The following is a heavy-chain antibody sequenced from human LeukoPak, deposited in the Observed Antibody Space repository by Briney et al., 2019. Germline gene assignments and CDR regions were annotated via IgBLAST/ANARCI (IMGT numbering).Heavy chain of an antibody. CDR3: AGIDIYYYDSSGYYSFDY. CDR2: INHSGST. V-gene: IGHV4-34*01. CDR1: GGSFSGYY. D-gene: IGHD3-22*01. J-gene: IGHJ4*02. Sequence: SSETLSLTCAVYGGSFSGYYWSWIRQPPGKGLEWIGEINHSGSTNYNPSLKSRVTISVDTSQNQFSLKLSSVTAADTAVYYCAGIDIYYYDSSGYYSFDYWGQGTLVTVSS.